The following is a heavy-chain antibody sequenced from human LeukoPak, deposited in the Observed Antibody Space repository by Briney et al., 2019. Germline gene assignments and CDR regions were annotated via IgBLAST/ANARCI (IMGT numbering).Heavy chain of an antibody. D-gene: IGHD3-10*01. V-gene: IGHV3-23*01. CDR3: AKDQVVRGVDYFDY. CDR2: IFGSGGST. CDR1: GFTFSSYA. Sequence: GGSLRLSCAASGFTFSSYAMYWVRQAPGKGLEWVSGIFGSGGSTHYADSVKGRFTISRDNSKNTVYLQMNSLRAEDTAVYYCAKDQVVRGVDYFDYWGQGTLVTVSS. J-gene: IGHJ4*02.